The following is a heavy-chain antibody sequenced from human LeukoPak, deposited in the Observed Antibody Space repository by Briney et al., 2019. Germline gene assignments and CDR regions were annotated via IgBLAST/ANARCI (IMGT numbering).Heavy chain of an antibody. V-gene: IGHV4-59*08. D-gene: IGHD2-2*01. CDR1: GGSISSYY. CDR2: IYYSGST. J-gene: IGHJ3*02. Sequence: SETLSLTCTVSGGSISSYYWSWIRQPPGKGLEWIGYIYYSGSTNYNPSLKSRVTISVDTSKNQFSLKLSSVTAADTAVYYCARALIVVVPAARYDAFDIWGQGTMVTVSS. CDR3: ARALIVVVPAARYDAFDI.